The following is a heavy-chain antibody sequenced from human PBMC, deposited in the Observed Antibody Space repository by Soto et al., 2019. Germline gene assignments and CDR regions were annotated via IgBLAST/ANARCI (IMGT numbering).Heavy chain of an antibody. J-gene: IGHJ6*02. Sequence: QVQLVQSGAEVKKPGSSVKVSCKASGGTFGSYAISWVRQAPGQGLEWMGGIIPIFGTANYAQKFQGRVTITADESTSTAYMELSSLRSEDTAVYYCARDPPSSSGYYYYGMDVWGQGTTVTVSS. CDR1: GGTFGSYA. CDR3: ARDPPSSSGYYYYGMDV. V-gene: IGHV1-69*01. CDR2: IIPIFGTA. D-gene: IGHD6-6*01.